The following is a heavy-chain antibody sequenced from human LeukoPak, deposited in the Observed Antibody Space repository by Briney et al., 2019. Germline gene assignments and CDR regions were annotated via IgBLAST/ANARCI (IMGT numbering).Heavy chain of an antibody. CDR3: ARSWIQLWYYDY. CDR2: IFYSGTT. Sequence: PSETLSLTCTVSGGSISSSIYYWGWIRQPPGKGLEWIGNIFYSGTTYYNPSLKSRVTISVDTSKNQFSLKLSSVTAADTAVYYCARSWIQLWYYDYWGQGTLVTVSS. CDR1: GGSISSSIYY. J-gene: IGHJ4*02. V-gene: IGHV4-39*01. D-gene: IGHD5-18*01.